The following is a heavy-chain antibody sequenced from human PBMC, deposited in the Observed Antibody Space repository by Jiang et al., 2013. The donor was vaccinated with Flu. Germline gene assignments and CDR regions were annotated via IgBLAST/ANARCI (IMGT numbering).Heavy chain of an antibody. D-gene: IGHD5-24*01. J-gene: IGHJ4*02. CDR3: ARDGARDGYSFDY. Sequence: KSRVTISVDTSKNQFSLKLSSVTAADTAVYYCARDGARDGYSFDYWGQGTLVTVSS. V-gene: IGHV4-59*01.